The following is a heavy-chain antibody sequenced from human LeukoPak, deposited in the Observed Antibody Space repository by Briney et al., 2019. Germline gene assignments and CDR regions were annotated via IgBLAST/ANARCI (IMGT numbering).Heavy chain of an antibody. J-gene: IGHJ4*02. Sequence: GESLRLSCAASGFTFSSYMMTWVRQAPGKGLEWVANIKPDGGEKFYVDSVRGRFTISRDNAKNSLYLQMNSLRAEDTAVYYCASVSLWSSILEYWGQGTLVIVSS. CDR1: GFTFSSYM. CDR2: IKPDGGEK. V-gene: IGHV3-7*01. CDR3: ASVSLWSSILEY. D-gene: IGHD2-2*01.